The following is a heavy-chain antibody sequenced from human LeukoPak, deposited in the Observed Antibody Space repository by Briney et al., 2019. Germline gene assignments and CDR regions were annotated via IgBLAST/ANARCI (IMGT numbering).Heavy chain of an antibody. J-gene: IGHJ4*02. Sequence: LRLSCAASGFTFSSYSMNWIRQHPGKGLEWIGYIYYSGSTYYNPSLKSRVTISVDTSKNQFSLKLSSVTAADTAVYYCARIYASYGYYYDSSGYGYFDYWGQGTLVTVSS. D-gene: IGHD3-22*01. V-gene: IGHV4-31*02. CDR3: ARIYASYGYYYDSSGYGYFDY. CDR1: GFTFSSYS. CDR2: IYYSGST.